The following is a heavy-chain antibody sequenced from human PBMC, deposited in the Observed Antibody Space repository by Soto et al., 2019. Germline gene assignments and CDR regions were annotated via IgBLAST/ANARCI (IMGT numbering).Heavy chain of an antibody. CDR1: GGSFSGYY. V-gene: IGHV4-34*01. CDR3: ARAPNYYDSRTLDY. CDR2: INHSGST. D-gene: IGHD3-22*01. J-gene: IGHJ4*02. Sequence: QVQLQQWGAGLLKPSETLSLTCAVYGGSFSGYYWSWIRQPPGKGLEWIGEINHSGSTNYNPSLKSRVTISVDTSKNQFSLKLSSVTAADTAVYYCARAPNYYDSRTLDYWGQGTLVTVSS.